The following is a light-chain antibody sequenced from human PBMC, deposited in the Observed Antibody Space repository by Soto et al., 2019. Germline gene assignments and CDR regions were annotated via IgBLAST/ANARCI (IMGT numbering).Light chain of an antibody. CDR2: ENN. V-gene: IGLV1-51*02. Sequence: QSVLTQPPSVSAAPGQKVTISCSGSSSNIGNNYVSWYQQLPGTAPKLLIYENNKRFSGIPDRFAGYKSDTSATLGITGLQTGDEADYYCGTWDSSLSAVVFGGGTQLTVL. J-gene: IGLJ2*01. CDR3: GTWDSSLSAVV. CDR1: SSNIGNNY.